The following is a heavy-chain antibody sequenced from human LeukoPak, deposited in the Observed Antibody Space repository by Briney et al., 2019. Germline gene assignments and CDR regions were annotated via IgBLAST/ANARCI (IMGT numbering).Heavy chain of an antibody. CDR3: ARDLDTGMVNGMDV. J-gene: IGHJ6*02. D-gene: IGHD5-18*01. Sequence: GGSLRLSCAASEFTFSSYAMTWVRQAPGKGLEWVSAISGSGGSTYYADSVKGRFTNSRDNSKNTLYLQMNSLRAEDTGVYYCARDLDTGMVNGMDVWGQGTTVTVSS. CDR2: ISGSGGST. V-gene: IGHV3-23*01. CDR1: EFTFSSYA.